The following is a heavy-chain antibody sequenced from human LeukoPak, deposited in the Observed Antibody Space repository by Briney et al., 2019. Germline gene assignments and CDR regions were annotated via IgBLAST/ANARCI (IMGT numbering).Heavy chain of an antibody. CDR2: INHSGST. CDR1: GGSFSGYY. CDR3: AIGWYFDP. Sequence: PSETLSLTCAVYGGSFSGYYWSWIRQPPGKGLEWIGEINHSGSTNYSPSLKSRVTISVDTSKNQFSLELSSVTAADTAVYYCAIGWYFDPWGRGTLVTVSS. V-gene: IGHV4-34*01. J-gene: IGHJ2*01.